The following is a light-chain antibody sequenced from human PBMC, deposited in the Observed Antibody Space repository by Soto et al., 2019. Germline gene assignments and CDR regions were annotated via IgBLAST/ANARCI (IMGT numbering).Light chain of an antibody. Sequence: QSVLTQPPSASGTPGQRVTISCSGSSYNIGQNYVYWYQQLPGTAPKLLIYRNNLRPSGVRDRVSGSKSGTSASLAISGLRSEDEDDYYCAIWHDILSPVVFGGGTKVTVL. J-gene: IGLJ2*01. CDR1: SYNIGQNY. CDR3: AIWHDILSPVV. CDR2: RNN. V-gene: IGLV1-47*01.